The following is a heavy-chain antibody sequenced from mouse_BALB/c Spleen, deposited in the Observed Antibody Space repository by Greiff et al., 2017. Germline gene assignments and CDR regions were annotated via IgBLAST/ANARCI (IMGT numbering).Heavy chain of an antibody. J-gene: IGHJ2*01. CDR3: ARLANWDYFDY. CDR2: ISSGSSTI. D-gene: IGHD4-1*01. V-gene: IGHV5-17*02. CDR1: GFTFSSFG. Sequence: EVMLVESGGGLVQPGGSRKLSCAASGFTFSSFGMHWVRQAPEKGLEWVAYISSGSSTIYYADTVKGRFTISRDNPKNTLFLQMTSLRSEDTAMYYCARLANWDYFDYWGQGTTLTVSS.